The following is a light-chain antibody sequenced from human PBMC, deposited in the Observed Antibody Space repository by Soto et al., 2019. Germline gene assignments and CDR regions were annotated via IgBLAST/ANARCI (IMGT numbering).Light chain of an antibody. V-gene: IGKV3-20*01. Sequence: EIVVTQSPGTLSLSPGERATLSCRASQSVNNNYLAWYQQKPGQAPRLLIHGAAIRATGIPDRFSGSGSGADFTLTISRLESEDFAVYYCQLYGSSPGTFGQGTRMEIK. CDR1: QSVNNNY. J-gene: IGKJ5*01. CDR2: GAA. CDR3: QLYGSSPGT.